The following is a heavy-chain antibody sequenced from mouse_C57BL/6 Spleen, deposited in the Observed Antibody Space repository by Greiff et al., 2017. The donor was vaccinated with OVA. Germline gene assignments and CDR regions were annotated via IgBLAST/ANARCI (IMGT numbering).Heavy chain of an antibody. D-gene: IGHD4-1*01. Sequence: QVQLQQPGAELVKPGASVKLSCKASGYTFTSYWMHWVKQRPGQGLEWIGMIHPNSGSTNYNEKFKSKATLTVDKSSSTAYMQLSSLTSEDSAVYYCARQDWGGAMDYWGQGTSVTVSS. J-gene: IGHJ4*01. CDR2: IHPNSGST. CDR3: ARQDWGGAMDY. CDR1: GYTFTSYW. V-gene: IGHV1-64*01.